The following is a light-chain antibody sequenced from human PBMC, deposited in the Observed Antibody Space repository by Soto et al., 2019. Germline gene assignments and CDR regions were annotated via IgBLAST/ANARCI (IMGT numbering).Light chain of an antibody. CDR3: QQYGSSSIT. Sequence: EFVLTQSPGTLSLSPGERTTLSCWASQSVSGNYLAWYQHKPGQAPRLLVYAASTRATGIPDRFSGSGSGTDFTLTISRLEPEDFAVYYCQQYGSSSITFGQGTRLEIK. CDR1: QSVSGNY. CDR2: AAS. J-gene: IGKJ5*01. V-gene: IGKV3-20*01.